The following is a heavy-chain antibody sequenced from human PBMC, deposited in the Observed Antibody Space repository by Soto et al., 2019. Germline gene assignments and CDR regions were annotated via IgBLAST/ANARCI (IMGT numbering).Heavy chain of an antibody. CDR2: IKSKTDGGTT. J-gene: IGHJ6*02. V-gene: IGHV3-15*07. D-gene: IGHD3-10*01. CDR1: GFTFSNAW. CDR3: TTAPNSGSYWIDYYYYGMDV. Sequence: EVQLVESGGGLVKPGGSLRLSCAASGFTFSNAWRNWVRQAPGKGLEWVGRIKSKTDGGTTDYAAPVKGRFTISRDDSKNTLYLQMNSLKTDDTAVYYCTTAPNSGSYWIDYYYYGMDVWGQGTTVTVSS.